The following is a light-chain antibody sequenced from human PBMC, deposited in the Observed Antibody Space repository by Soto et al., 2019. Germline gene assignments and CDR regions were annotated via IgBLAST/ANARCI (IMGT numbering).Light chain of an antibody. CDR1: QTVYNNY. J-gene: IGKJ3*01. CDR2: GAS. Sequence: EIVLTQSPGTLSLSPGERATLSCRASQTVYNNYLTWYQQKPGQAPRLLIYGASSRATRIPDRFSGSGSGTDFILTVSRIEPEDFVFYYCQHYRNSFVTFGPETKDDLK. V-gene: IGKV3-20*01. CDR3: QHYRNSFVT.